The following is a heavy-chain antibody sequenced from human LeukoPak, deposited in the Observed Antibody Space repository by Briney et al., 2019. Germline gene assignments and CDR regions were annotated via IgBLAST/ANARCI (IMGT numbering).Heavy chain of an antibody. J-gene: IGHJ4*02. CDR2: IYTSGST. Sequence: SSETLSLTCTVSGGSISSYYWSWIRQPAGKGLEWIGRIYTSGSTNYNPSLKSRVTMSVDTSKNQFSLKLSSVTAADTAVYYCARAYYYGSGSYYFDYWGQGTLVTVSS. V-gene: IGHV4-4*07. CDR1: GGSISSYY. CDR3: ARAYYYGSGSYYFDY. D-gene: IGHD3-10*01.